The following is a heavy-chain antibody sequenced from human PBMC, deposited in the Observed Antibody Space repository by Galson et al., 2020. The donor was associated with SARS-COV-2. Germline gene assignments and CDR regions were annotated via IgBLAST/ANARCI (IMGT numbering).Heavy chain of an antibody. CDR3: ARKCGIGTTGWDY. Sequence: SQPLSHTCAISGDTLSSATAAWNSIRQSPSRGLEWLGRTHYRSKWYNGYATSVKSRLVISPDTSKNQFSLQLNYVTPEDTVVYYCARKCGIGTTGWDYWGQGTLVTVSS. D-gene: IGHD1-1*01. V-gene: IGHV6-1*01. CDR2: THYRSKWYN. J-gene: IGHJ4*02. CDR1: GDTLSSATAA.